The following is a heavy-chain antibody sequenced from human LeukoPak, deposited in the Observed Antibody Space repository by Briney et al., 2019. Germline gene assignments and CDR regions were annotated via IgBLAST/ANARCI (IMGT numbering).Heavy chain of an antibody. J-gene: IGHJ4*02. CDR1: GFIFTSYA. Sequence: PGRSLRLSCAASGFIFTSYAMHWVRQAPGKGLEWVAVISYDGTNKYYADSVTGRFTISKDTSKNTLYLQMSGLRAEDTAIYYCAKRGSKWDLDNWGQGTLVTVSS. D-gene: IGHD1-26*01. CDR3: AKRGSKWDLDN. V-gene: IGHV3-33*05. CDR2: ISYDGTNK.